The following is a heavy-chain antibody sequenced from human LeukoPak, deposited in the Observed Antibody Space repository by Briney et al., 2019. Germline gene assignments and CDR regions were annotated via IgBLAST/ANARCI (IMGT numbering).Heavy chain of an antibody. CDR2: VSSSGVST. CDR1: GFTFSTYA. CDR3: AKPERNVLVTPIHGYFQH. D-gene: IGHD2-21*02. J-gene: IGHJ1*01. Sequence: GGSLRLSCAASGFTFSTYAMSWVRQAPGKGLEWVSAVSSSGVSTYYADSVKGRFTISRDNSKNTLYLQMSSLRAEDTAVYYCAKPERNVLVTPIHGYFQHWGQGTLVSVSS. V-gene: IGHV3-23*01.